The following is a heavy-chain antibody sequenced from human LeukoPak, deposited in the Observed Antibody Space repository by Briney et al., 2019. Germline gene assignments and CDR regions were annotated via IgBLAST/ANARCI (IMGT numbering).Heavy chain of an antibody. Sequence: SETLSLTCTVSGGSISSSNYYWSWIRQPPGMGLELIGSMYYSGSTYYNPSLESRVTISIDTSKNQFSLKLNSVAAADTAVYYCARGSYGGPVTTIKYYYYYYLDVWGKGTTVTVSS. CDR2: MYYSGST. J-gene: IGHJ6*03. V-gene: IGHV4-39*07. D-gene: IGHD4-17*01. CDR1: GGSISSSNYY. CDR3: ARGSYGGPVTTIKYYYYYYLDV.